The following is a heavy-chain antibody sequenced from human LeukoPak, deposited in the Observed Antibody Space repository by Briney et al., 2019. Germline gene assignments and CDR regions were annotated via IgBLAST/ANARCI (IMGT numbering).Heavy chain of an antibody. CDR1: GYTFIGYY. Sequence: ASVKVSCKASGYTFIGYYMHWVRQAPGQGLEWMGWINPNSGGTNYAQKFQGRVTMTRDTSISTAYMELSRLRSDDTAVYYCARAIVGATGVFDYWGQGTLVTVSS. D-gene: IGHD1-26*01. J-gene: IGHJ4*02. V-gene: IGHV1-2*02. CDR3: ARAIVGATGVFDY. CDR2: INPNSGGT.